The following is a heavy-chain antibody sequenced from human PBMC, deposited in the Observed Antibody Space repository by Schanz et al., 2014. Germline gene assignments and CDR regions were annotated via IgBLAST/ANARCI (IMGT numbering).Heavy chain of an antibody. CDR2: VSRSTPDI. CDR3: AKGPYYYYYMDV. Sequence: EEQLVESGGGLVQPGGSLRLSCTASGFTFSSYSMNWVRQAPGKGLEWVSYVSRSTPDIYYADSVKGRFTISGDSSKYTVYLQMNSLRADDTAVYYCAKGPYYYYYMDVWGQGTTVTVSS. CDR1: GFTFSSYS. J-gene: IGHJ6*03. V-gene: IGHV3-48*01.